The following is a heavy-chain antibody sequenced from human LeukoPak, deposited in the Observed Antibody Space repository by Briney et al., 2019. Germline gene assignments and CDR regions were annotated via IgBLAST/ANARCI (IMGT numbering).Heavy chain of an antibody. V-gene: IGHV3-23*01. CDR3: AKRGVVIRVILVGFHKEAYYFDS. CDR2: LSASGGST. D-gene: IGHD3-10*01. J-gene: IGHJ4*02. Sequence: GGSLRLSCAISGITLSNYGMSWVRQSAGKGLEWVAGLSASGGSTNYAESVKGRFTISRDNPKNTLYLQMNSLRAEDTAVYFCAKRGVVIRVILVGFHKEAYYFDSWGQGALVTVSS. CDR1: GITLSNYG.